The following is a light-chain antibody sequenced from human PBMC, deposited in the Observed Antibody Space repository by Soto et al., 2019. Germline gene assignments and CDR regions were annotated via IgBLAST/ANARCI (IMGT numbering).Light chain of an antibody. CDR3: QAYDTSLSAVV. J-gene: IGLJ2*01. Sequence: QSVLTQPPSVSGAPGQRVTISCTGSRSNIGAGYDVHWYQQLPGTAPKLLMYGNNNRPSGVSDRFSGSKSDSSASLAITGLQAEDEGDYYCQAYDTSLSAVVFGGVTQLTVL. CDR2: GNN. CDR1: RSNIGAGYD. V-gene: IGLV1-40*01.